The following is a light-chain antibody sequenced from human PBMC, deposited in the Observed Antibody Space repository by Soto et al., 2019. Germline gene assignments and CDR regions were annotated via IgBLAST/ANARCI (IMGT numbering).Light chain of an antibody. CDR1: QSVSSY. CDR2: DAS. CDR3: QQRSNWPIT. J-gene: IGKJ5*01. V-gene: IGKV3-11*01. Sequence: EIVLTQSPATLSLSPGERATLSCRASQSVSSYLAWYQQKPGQAPRLFIYDASNRATGIPARFSGSGSGTDFTLTSSSLEPEDFAVYYCQQRSNWPITFCQGTRLEIK.